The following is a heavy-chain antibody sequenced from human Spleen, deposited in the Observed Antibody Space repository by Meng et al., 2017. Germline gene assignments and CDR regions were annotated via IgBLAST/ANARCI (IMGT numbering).Heavy chain of an antibody. CDR1: AFTFSSFE. CDR2: INTDASIT. V-gene: IGHV3-74*03. Sequence: GESLKISCAASAFTFSSFEMNWVRQAPGKGLVWVSRINTDASITTYADSVKGRFTISRDDAKNTVYLQMNSLRAEDTAVYYCARDADWVIFDHWGQGALVTVSS. J-gene: IGHJ4*02. CDR3: ARDADWVIFDH. D-gene: IGHD3-9*01.